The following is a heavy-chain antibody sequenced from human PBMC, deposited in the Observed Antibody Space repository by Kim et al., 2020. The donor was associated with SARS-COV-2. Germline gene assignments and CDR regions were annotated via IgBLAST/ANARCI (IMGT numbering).Heavy chain of an antibody. Sequence: SETLSLTCTVSGGSISSGDYYWSWIRQPPGKGLEWIGYIYYSGSTYYNPSLKSRVTISADTSKNQFSLKLSSVTAADTAVYYCARVPQAVAGFYYYYYGMDVWGQGTTVTVSS. D-gene: IGHD6-19*01. CDR3: ARVPQAVAGFYYYYYGMDV. V-gene: IGHV4-30-4*01. CDR2: IYYSGST. CDR1: GGSISSGDYY. J-gene: IGHJ6*02.